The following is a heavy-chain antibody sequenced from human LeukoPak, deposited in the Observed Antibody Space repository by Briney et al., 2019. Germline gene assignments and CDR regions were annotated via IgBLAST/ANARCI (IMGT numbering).Heavy chain of an antibody. Sequence: ASVKVSCKASGYTFTSYGISWERQAPGQGLEWMGWISAYNGNTNYAQKLQGRVTMTTDTSTSTAYMELRSLRSDDTAVYYCARDSVLLWFGELGTFDYWGQGTLVTASS. CDR3: ARDSVLLWFGELGTFDY. CDR2: ISAYNGNT. V-gene: IGHV1-18*01. J-gene: IGHJ4*02. CDR1: GYTFTSYG. D-gene: IGHD3-10*01.